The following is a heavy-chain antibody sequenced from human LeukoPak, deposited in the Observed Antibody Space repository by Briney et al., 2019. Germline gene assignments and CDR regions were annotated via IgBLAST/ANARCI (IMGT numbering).Heavy chain of an antibody. CDR3: ARGRITMVRGVRGNWFDP. J-gene: IGHJ5*02. V-gene: IGHV1-8*01. Sequence: ASVKVSCKASGYTFTSYDINSVRQATGQGLEWMGWMNPNSGNTGYAQKFQGRVTMTRNTSISTAYMELSSLRSEDTAVYYCARGRITMVRGVRGNWFDPWGQGTLVTVSS. CDR1: GYTFTSYD. CDR2: MNPNSGNT. D-gene: IGHD3-10*01.